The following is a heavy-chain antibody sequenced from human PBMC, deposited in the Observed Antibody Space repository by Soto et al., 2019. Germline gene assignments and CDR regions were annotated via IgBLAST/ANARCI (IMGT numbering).Heavy chain of an antibody. D-gene: IGHD6-6*01. CDR1: GYSFSSDW. CDR2: IYPGDSDT. Sequence: GESLKISCKGSGYSFSSDWIAWVRQMPGKGLEWMGIIYPGDSDTRYSPSFQGQVTMSADKSISTAYLQWGSLKASDTAMYYCARQGGGEYKNCRVNNWFDPWGQGTLVTVSS. J-gene: IGHJ5*02. V-gene: IGHV5-51*01. CDR3: ARQGGGEYKNCRVNNWFDP.